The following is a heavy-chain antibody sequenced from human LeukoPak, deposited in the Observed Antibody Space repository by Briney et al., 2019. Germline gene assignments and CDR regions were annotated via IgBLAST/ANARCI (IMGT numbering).Heavy chain of an antibody. D-gene: IGHD1-7*01. V-gene: IGHV3-30*18. CDR1: GFFFSSYG. CDR2: TSYDGTNK. J-gene: IGHJ6*02. CDR3: AKSTRVNSRDYGMDV. Sequence: GGSLRLSCAASGFFFSSYGMHWVRQAPGKGLEWVAGTSYDGTNKFYGDSVKGRFTISRDNSQNTLCLQMDSLRAEDTAVYYCAKSTRVNSRDYGMDVWGQGTTVTVSS.